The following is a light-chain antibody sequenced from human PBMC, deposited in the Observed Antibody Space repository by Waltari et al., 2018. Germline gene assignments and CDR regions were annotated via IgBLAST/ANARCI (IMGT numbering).Light chain of an antibody. Sequence: EIVMTHSPATLSVSPGEKATPPCRASHGDCSYLAWYQQIPGHVPRVICYGLSTRATCIPARFSAGGSGTEFTLTISSLQSEDFAVYYCRQYNNGPLTFGGGTKVEMK. V-gene: IGKV3-15*01. CDR2: GLS. CDR3: RQYNNGPLT. CDR1: HGDCSY. J-gene: IGKJ4*01.